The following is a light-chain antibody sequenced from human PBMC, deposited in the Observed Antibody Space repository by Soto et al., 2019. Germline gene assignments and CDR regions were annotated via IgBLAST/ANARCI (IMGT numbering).Light chain of an antibody. Sequence: EMVLTQSPGTLSLSPGDRATLSCSASQTVTSIYLAWYQQKPGQAPRLLIYGVSTRATGIPDRFSGSGSGTDFTLTISRLEPEDFAVYFCQVYGSSSKTFGRGTRVEFK. V-gene: IGKV3-20*01. J-gene: IGKJ1*01. CDR2: GVS. CDR3: QVYGSSSKT. CDR1: QTVTSIY.